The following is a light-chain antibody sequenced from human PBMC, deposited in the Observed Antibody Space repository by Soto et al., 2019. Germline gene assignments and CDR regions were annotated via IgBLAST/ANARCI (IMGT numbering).Light chain of an antibody. CDR2: GAS. J-gene: IGKJ5*01. Sequence: EIVLTQSPASLSLSPGERSTLSCRSSQSVDSYLVWSQQTPGQAPRLLIFGASNRATGIPARFSGSGSGTDFTLTINSLEPDDFAVYYCQQRDSWPITFGQGTRLEIK. CDR3: QQRDSWPIT. CDR1: QSVDSY. V-gene: IGKV3-11*01.